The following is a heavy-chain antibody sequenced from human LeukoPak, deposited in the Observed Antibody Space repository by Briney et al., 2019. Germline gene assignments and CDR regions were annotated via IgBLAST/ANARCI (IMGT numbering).Heavy chain of an antibody. Sequence: SETLSLTCTVSGGSISSYYWSWIRQPPGKGLEWIGYIYYSGSTNYNPSLKSRVTISVDTSKNQFSLKLSSVTAADTAVYYCARNYDSSGYCQYNWFDPWGQGTLVTVSS. CDR1: GGSISSYY. V-gene: IGHV4-59*01. D-gene: IGHD3-22*01. CDR2: IYYSGST. J-gene: IGHJ5*02. CDR3: ARNYDSSGYCQYNWFDP.